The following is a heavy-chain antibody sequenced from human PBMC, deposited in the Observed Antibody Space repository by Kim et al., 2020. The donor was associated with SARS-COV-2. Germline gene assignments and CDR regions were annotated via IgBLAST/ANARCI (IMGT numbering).Heavy chain of an antibody. Sequence: SETLSLTCAVYGGSFSGYYWSWIRQPPGKGLEWIGEINHSGSTNYNPSLKSRVTISVDTSKNQFSLKLSSVTAADTAVYYCARGYFITMPKTFDYWGQGTLVTVSS. CDR3: ARGYFITMPKTFDY. J-gene: IGHJ4*02. D-gene: IGHD3-10*01. V-gene: IGHV4-34*01. CDR2: INHSGST. CDR1: GGSFSGYY.